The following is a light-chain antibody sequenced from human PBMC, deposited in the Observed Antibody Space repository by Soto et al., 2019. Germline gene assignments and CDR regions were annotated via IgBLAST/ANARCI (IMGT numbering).Light chain of an antibody. Sequence: QLVLTQPPSVSVAPGQRVTISCTGSSSNIGAGYDVHWYQQLPGTAPKLLIYGNSNRPSGVPDRFSGSKSGTSASLAITGLQAEDEADYYCQSYDSSLSAVVFGGGTKLTVL. CDR2: GNS. CDR3: QSYDSSLSAVV. CDR1: SSNIGAGYD. V-gene: IGLV1-40*01. J-gene: IGLJ2*01.